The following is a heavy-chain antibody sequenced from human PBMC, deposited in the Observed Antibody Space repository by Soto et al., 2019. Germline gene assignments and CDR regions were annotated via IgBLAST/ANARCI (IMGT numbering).Heavy chain of an antibody. V-gene: IGHV3-15*01. CDR1: GFNLSHPW. J-gene: IGHJ4*02. CDR2: IKSKTDGGTA. CDR3: TTGIYYDILTGYHDVAY. D-gene: IGHD3-9*01. Sequence: GESLRLSCAASGFNLSHPWMTWVRQAAGKGLQWVGRIKSKTDGGTADYAAPVKGRFTISRDDPKNTVYLQMNSLKTEDTAVYYCTTGIYYDILTGYHDVAYWGQGTLVTVSS.